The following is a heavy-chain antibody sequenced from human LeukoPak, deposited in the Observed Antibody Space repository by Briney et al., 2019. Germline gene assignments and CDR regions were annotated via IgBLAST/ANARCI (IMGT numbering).Heavy chain of an antibody. Sequence: ASVKVSCKASGYTFTSYYMHWVRQAPGQGLEWMGIINPGGGSTSYARKFQGRVTMTRDTSTSTVYMELSSLRSEDTAVYYCARDYGSGSYYSVDWGQGTLVTVSS. V-gene: IGHV1-46*03. J-gene: IGHJ4*02. D-gene: IGHD3-10*01. CDR1: GYTFTSYY. CDR2: INPGGGST. CDR3: ARDYGSGSYYSVD.